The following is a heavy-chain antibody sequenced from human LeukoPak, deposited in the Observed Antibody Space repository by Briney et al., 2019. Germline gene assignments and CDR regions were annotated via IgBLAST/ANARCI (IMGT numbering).Heavy chain of an antibody. Sequence: PSETLSLTCTVSGGSISSSSYYWGWIRQPPGKGLEWIGSIYYSGSTYYNPSLKSRVTISVDTSKNQFSLKLSSVTAADTAVYYCARHVRDGYKPIDYWGQGTLVTVSS. V-gene: IGHV4-39*01. CDR2: IYYSGST. CDR3: ARHVRDGYKPIDY. CDR1: GGSISSSSYY. D-gene: IGHD5-24*01. J-gene: IGHJ4*02.